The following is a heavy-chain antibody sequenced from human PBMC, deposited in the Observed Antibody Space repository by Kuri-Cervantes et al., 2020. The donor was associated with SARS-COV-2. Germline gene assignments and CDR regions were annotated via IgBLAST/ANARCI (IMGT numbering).Heavy chain of an antibody. J-gene: IGHJ6*02. V-gene: IGHV3-21*01. D-gene: IGHD3-10*01. CDR2: ISWDSRHF. CDR1: GFSFSSYG. CDR3: AREGPVQWFEETVGNYYYYYGMDV. Sequence: GGSLRPSCAASGFSFSSYGMSWVRQVPGKGLEWVSSISWDSRHFDYADSVKGRFTISRDNAKNSLYLQMNSLRAEDTAVYYCAREGPVQWFEETVGNYYYYYGMDVWGQGTTVTVSS.